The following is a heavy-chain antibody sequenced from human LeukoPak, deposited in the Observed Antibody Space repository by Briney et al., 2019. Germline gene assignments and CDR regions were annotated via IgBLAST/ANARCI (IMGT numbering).Heavy chain of an antibody. CDR3: ASPPTRECSSISCPLSY. Sequence: GESLKISCKGSGYIFTSYWIGWVRQMPGKGLEWMGIIYPGDSDTRYSPSFQGQVTISVDKSVSAAYLQWSSLKASDTAMYYCASPPTRECSSISCPLSYWGQGTLVTVSS. V-gene: IGHV5-51*01. D-gene: IGHD2-2*01. J-gene: IGHJ4*02. CDR1: GYIFTSYW. CDR2: IYPGDSDT.